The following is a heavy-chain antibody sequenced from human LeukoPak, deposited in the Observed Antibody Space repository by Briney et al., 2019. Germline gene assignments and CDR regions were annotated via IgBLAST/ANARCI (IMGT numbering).Heavy chain of an antibody. V-gene: IGHV3-23*01. D-gene: IGHD4-17*01. CDR3: GIDPNGDYIGAFDF. CDR1: GIAFRNYT. J-gene: IGHJ3*01. Sequence: PGGSLRLSCVASGIAFRNYTMTWVRQAPGKGLEWVSSITGSGTTTRYADSVKGRFTISRDNSVDTLYLQMNSLSAEDTAVYYCGIDPNGDYIGAFDFWGQGTMVTVSS. CDR2: ITGSGTTT.